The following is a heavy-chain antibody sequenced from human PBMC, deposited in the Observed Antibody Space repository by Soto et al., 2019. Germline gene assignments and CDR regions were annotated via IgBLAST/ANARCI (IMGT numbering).Heavy chain of an antibody. CDR2: ISSTTNYI. J-gene: IGHJ4*02. CDR3: ARESEDLTSNFDY. CDR1: GFTFTRYR. Sequence: EVQGVKSGGGLVKPGWSLRLSCAASGFTFTRYRMNWVRQAPGKGLEWVSPISSTTNYIYYEDSLKGRFTISRDNAKNSLYREMNSLRAEDTAVYYCARESEDLTSNFDYWGQGTHVTFSS. V-gene: IGHV3-21*06.